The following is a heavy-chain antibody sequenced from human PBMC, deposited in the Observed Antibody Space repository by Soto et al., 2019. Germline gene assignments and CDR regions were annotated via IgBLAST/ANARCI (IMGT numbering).Heavy chain of an antibody. D-gene: IGHD2-15*01. Sequence: GGSLRLSCAASGFTFSSYWMSWVRQAPGKGLEWVANIKQDGSEKYYVDSVKGRFTISRDNAKNSLYLQMNSLRAEDTAVYYCARDVPSPVGYCSGGSCYFDYWGQGTLVTVSS. CDR3: ARDVPSPVGYCSGGSCYFDY. V-gene: IGHV3-7*01. J-gene: IGHJ4*02. CDR1: GFTFSSYW. CDR2: IKQDGSEK.